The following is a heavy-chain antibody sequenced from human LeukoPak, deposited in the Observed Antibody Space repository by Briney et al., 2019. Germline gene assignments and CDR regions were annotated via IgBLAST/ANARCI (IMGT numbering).Heavy chain of an antibody. Sequence: ASVKVSCKASGYTFISYDINWLRQPTGQGLEWMGWMKPDSGNTGYAQKFQGRVTMTRNTSTNTAYMELSSLTSEDTAVYYCTRAPRELSGKWGQGTLVTVSS. V-gene: IGHV1-8*01. J-gene: IGHJ4*02. CDR1: GYTFISYD. D-gene: IGHD3-10*01. CDR2: MKPDSGNT. CDR3: TRAPRELSGK.